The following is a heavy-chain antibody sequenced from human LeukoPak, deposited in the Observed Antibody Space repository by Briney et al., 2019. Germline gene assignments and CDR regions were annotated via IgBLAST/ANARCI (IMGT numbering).Heavy chain of an antibody. CDR1: GFTVSSNY. Sequence: GGSLRLSCAASGFTVSSNYMSWVRQAPGKGLEWVSVIYSGGSTYYADSVKGRFTISRDNSKNTLYLQMNSLRAEDTAVYYCATAGYYDSSGYSDYWGQGTLVAVSS. CDR2: IYSGGST. J-gene: IGHJ4*02. CDR3: ATAGYYDSSGYSDY. D-gene: IGHD3-22*01. V-gene: IGHV3-66*01.